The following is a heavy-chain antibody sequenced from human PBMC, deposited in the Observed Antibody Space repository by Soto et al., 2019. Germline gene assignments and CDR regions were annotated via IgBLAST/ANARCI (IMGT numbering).Heavy chain of an antibody. CDR1: GYTFTGYY. CDR2: INPNSGGT. D-gene: IGHD6-13*01. V-gene: IGHV1-2*02. CDR3: ARVWDYLYSSSLYYYGMDV. J-gene: IGHJ6*02. Sequence: ASVKVSCKASGYTFTGYYMHWVRQAPGQGLEWMGWINPNSGGTNYAQKFQGRVTMTRDTSISTAYMELSRLRSDDTAVYYCARVWDYLYSSSLYYYGMDVWGQGTTVTVSS.